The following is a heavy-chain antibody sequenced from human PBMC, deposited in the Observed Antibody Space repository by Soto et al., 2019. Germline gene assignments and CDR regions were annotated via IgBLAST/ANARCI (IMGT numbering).Heavy chain of an antibody. CDR3: ARVQKCSSTSCYNYYYYMDV. CDR2: INHSGST. J-gene: IGHJ6*03. CDR1: GGSFSGYY. D-gene: IGHD2-2*02. Sequence: SETLSLTCAVYGGSFSGYYWSWIRQPPGKGLEWIGEINHSGSTNYNPSLKSRVTISVDTSRIQFSLKLGTVTAADTAVYYCARVQKCSSTSCYNYYYYMDVWGKGTTVTVSS. V-gene: IGHV4-34*01.